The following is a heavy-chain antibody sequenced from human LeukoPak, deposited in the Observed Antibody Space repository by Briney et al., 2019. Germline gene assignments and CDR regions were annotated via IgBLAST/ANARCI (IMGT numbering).Heavy chain of an antibody. J-gene: IGHJ2*01. CDR2: FDPEDGET. Sequence: ASVKVSCKASGYTFTSYYMHWVRQAPGKGLEWMGGFDPEDGETIYAQKFQGRVTMTEDTSTDTAYMELSSLRSEDTAVYYCATVPNDWYFDLWGRGTLVTVSS. V-gene: IGHV1-24*01. CDR3: ATVPNDWYFDL. CDR1: GYTFTSYY.